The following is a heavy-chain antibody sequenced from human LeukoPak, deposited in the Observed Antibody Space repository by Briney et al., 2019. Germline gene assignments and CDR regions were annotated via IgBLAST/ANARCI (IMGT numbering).Heavy chain of an antibody. Sequence: PSETLSLTCTGSGDSIRSSSYYWDWIRQPPGKGLEWIGTIYYSGRTYYNPSLKSRVTISIDTSKNQFSLKLTSVTAADTAVYYCARRRYYDSSGYLDWGQGTLLTVSS. J-gene: IGHJ1*01. D-gene: IGHD3-22*01. CDR3: ARRRYYDSSGYLD. CDR1: GDSIRSSSYY. V-gene: IGHV4-39*01. CDR2: IYYSGRT.